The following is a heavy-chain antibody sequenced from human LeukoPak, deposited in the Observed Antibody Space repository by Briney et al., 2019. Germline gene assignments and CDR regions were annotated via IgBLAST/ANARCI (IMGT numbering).Heavy chain of an antibody. CDR3: ARVYDSSGYYYSDY. CDR1: GYTFISYG. V-gene: IGHV1-18*01. CDR2: ISTYNGNT. J-gene: IGHJ4*02. D-gene: IGHD3-22*01. Sequence: GASVKVSCKASGYTFISYGISWVRQAPGQGLEWMGWISTYNGNTNYAQKLQGRVTMTTDTSTRTAHMELRSLRSDDTAVYYCARVYDSSGYYYSDYWGQGTLVTVSS.